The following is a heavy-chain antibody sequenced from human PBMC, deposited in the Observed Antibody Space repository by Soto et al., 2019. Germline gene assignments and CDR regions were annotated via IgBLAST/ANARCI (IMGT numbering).Heavy chain of an antibody. D-gene: IGHD3-10*01. CDR1: GGSISSSSYY. Sequence: SETLSLTCTVSGGSISSSSYYWGWIRQPPGKGLEWIGSIYYSGSTYYNPSLKSRVTISVDTSKKQLSLKLSSVTAADTAVYYCARHDRGYYYYGMDVWGQGKTVT. V-gene: IGHV4-39*01. CDR2: IYYSGST. J-gene: IGHJ6*01. CDR3: ARHDRGYYYYGMDV.